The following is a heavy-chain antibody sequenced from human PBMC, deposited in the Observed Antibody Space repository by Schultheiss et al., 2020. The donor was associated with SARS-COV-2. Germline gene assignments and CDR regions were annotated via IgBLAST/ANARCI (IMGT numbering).Heavy chain of an antibody. D-gene: IGHD2-2*01. J-gene: IGHJ4*02. Sequence: SGPTLVKPTQTLTLTCTFSGFSLRTSGVGVGWIRQPPGKALEWLALIYWDDDKRYSPSLKSRLTITKDTSKNQVVLTMTNMDPVDTATYYCAHRRSCSSTSCSYYFDYWGQGTLVTVSS. CDR3: AHRRSCSSTSCSYYFDY. V-gene: IGHV2-5*02. CDR2: IYWDDDK. CDR1: GFSLRTSGVG.